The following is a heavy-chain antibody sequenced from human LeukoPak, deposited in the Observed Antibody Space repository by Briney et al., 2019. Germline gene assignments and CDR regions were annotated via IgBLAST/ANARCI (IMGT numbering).Heavy chain of an antibody. CDR2: IYSGGST. J-gene: IGHJ3*02. D-gene: IGHD1-26*01. CDR3: ARDFADSGSSWAGAFDI. Sequence: PGGSLRLSCAASGFTVSSNYMSWVRQAPGKGLEWVSVIYSGGSTYYADSVKGRFTISRDNSKNTLYLQMNSLRAEDTAVYYCARDFADSGSSWAGAFDIWGQGTMVTVSS. V-gene: IGHV3-53*01. CDR1: GFTVSSNY.